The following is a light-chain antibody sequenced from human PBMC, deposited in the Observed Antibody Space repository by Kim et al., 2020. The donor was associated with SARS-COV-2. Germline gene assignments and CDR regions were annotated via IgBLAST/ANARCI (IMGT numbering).Light chain of an antibody. Sequence: VSPGERATLSCRASQSVSSNLAWYQQKPGQSPSLIIYGASTRATGIPARFSGSGSGTEFTLTISSLQSEDFAVYYCQLYNNWPLTFGGGTKVDIK. CDR1: QSVSSN. CDR2: GAS. CDR3: QLYNNWPLT. V-gene: IGKV3-15*01. J-gene: IGKJ4*01.